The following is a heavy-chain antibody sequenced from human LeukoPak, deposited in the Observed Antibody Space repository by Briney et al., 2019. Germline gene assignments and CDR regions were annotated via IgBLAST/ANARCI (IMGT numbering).Heavy chain of an antibody. D-gene: IGHD1-1*01. J-gene: IGHJ4*02. CDR3: AREGAPQLSSYFDH. CDR1: GYTFTAHF. V-gene: IGHV1-2*02. Sequence: GASVKVSCKASGYTFTAHFIRWVRQAPGQGLEWMGWINPNTGGTNFAQRFQGRVTMTRDTSINTAYMELSSLRSDDTAMYYCAREGAPQLSSYFDHWGQGTLVTVSS. CDR2: INPNTGGT.